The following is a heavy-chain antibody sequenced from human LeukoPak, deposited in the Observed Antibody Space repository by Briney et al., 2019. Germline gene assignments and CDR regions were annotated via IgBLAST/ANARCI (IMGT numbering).Heavy chain of an antibody. CDR2: LYSGGNT. CDR3: ARVRDSGYEYYFDY. D-gene: IGHD5-12*01. J-gene: IGHJ4*02. CDR1: GFTVSSNY. Sequence: GGSLRLSCAASGFTVSSNYMSWVRQASGKGLEWVSLLYSGGNTYYADSVKGRFTISRDISKNRLYLQMNSLRAEDTAVYYCARVRDSGYEYYFDYWGQGTLVTVSS. V-gene: IGHV3-53*01.